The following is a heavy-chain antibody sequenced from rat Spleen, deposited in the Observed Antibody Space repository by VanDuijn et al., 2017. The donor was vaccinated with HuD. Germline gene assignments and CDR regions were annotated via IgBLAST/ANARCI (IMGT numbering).Heavy chain of an antibody. V-gene: IGHV5-62*01. CDR2: ISSSSGT. Sequence: VQLVESGGGLVQPGKSLKLSCSASGFTFSSHGMHWIRQVPGKGLDWVAFISSSSGTVYSDAVKGRFTISRDNAKNTLFLKLNSLKSEDTAIYYCARTGHFYGYNYGYWYFDFWGPGTMLTVSS. CDR1: GFTFSSHG. J-gene: IGHJ1*01. CDR3: ARTGHFYGYNYGYWYFDF. D-gene: IGHD1-9*01.